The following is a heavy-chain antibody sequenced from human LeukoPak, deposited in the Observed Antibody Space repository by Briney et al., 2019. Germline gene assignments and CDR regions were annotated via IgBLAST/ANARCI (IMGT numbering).Heavy chain of an antibody. Sequence: PGGSLTLSCAASGFTFSSCEMNWVRQAPGKGLEWISYISSSGGTIYNADSVKGRFTISRDNAKNSLYLQMNSLRVDDTAVYYCARAHYFDSSAYYDCWGQGTLVTVSS. CDR3: ARAHYFDSSAYYDC. J-gene: IGHJ4*02. D-gene: IGHD3-22*01. V-gene: IGHV3-48*03. CDR2: ISSSGGTI. CDR1: GFTFSSCE.